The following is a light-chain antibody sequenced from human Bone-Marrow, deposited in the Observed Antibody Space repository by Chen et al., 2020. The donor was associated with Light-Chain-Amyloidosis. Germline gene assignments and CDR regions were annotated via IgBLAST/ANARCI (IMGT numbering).Light chain of an antibody. J-gene: IGLJ1*01. CDR2: KVT. V-gene: IGLV2-14*01. Sequence: QSALTQPASVSGSPGPSITISCTGTSSDVGGDNHVSWYQQHPDKAPKLMIYKVTNRPSWVPDRFSGSKSDNTASLTISGIQNEDEADYFCSSYNITNTLVFGSGTRVTVL. CDR1: SSDVGGDNH. CDR3: SSYNITNTLV.